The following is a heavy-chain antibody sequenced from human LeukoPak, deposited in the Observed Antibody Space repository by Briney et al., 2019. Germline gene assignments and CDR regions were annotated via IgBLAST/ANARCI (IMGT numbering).Heavy chain of an antibody. CDR1: GGSFSGYY. CDR2: INHSGST. CDR3: ARRTGYSSGWTDY. V-gene: IGHV4-34*01. D-gene: IGHD6-19*01. J-gene: IGHJ4*02. Sequence: SETLSLTCAVYGGSFSGYYWSWIRQPPGKGLEWIGEINHSGSTNYNPSLKSRVTISVDTSKNQFPLKLSSVTAADTAVYYCARRTGYSSGWTDYWGQGTLVTVSS.